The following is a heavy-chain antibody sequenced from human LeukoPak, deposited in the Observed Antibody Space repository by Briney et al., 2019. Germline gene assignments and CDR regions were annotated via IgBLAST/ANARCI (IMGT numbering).Heavy chain of an antibody. Sequence: SETLSLTCTVSSGSISSYYWSWIRQPPGKGLEWIGYIYYSGSTNYNPSLKSRVTISVDTSKNQFSLKLSSVTAADTAVYYCARAPGSYDSSGFLYWYFDPWGRGTLVTVSS. CDR2: IYYSGST. V-gene: IGHV4-59*01. D-gene: IGHD3-22*01. CDR1: SGSISSYY. J-gene: IGHJ2*01. CDR3: ARAPGSYDSSGFLYWYFDP.